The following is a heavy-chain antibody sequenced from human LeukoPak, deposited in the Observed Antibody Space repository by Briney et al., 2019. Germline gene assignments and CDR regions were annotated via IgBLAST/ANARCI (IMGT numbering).Heavy chain of an antibody. V-gene: IGHV1-2*06. CDR2: INPNSGGT. J-gene: IGHJ4*02. D-gene: IGHD1-1*01. CDR1: GYTFTDYY. Sequence: ASVKVSCKASGYTFTDYYMHWVRQAPGQGLEWMGRINPNSGGTNYAQKFQGRVTMTRDTSISTAYMELTRLTSDDTAVYFCARVFGNWNEFDYWGQGTLVTVSS. CDR3: ARVFGNWNEFDY.